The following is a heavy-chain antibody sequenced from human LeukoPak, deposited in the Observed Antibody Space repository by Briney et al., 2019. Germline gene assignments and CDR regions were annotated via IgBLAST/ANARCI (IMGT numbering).Heavy chain of an antibody. CDR1: GFTFSSYW. J-gene: IGHJ4*02. CDR2: INSDGSST. V-gene: IGHV3-74*01. Sequence: GGSLRLSCAASGFTFSSYWIHWVRQVPGKGLVWVSRINSDGSSTSYADSVQGRFIISRDNGKNTLSLQMNSLRAEDTAVYYCAREYLAFDYWGQGILVTVSP. D-gene: IGHD2-21*01. CDR3: AREYLAFDY.